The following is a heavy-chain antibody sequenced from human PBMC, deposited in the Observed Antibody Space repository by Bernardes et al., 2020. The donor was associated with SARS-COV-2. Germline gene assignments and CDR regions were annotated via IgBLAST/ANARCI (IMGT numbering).Heavy chain of an antibody. V-gene: IGHV1-2*02. CDR3: ARQGIYGSGLLSYYGMDV. CDR1: GFTFPGYY. Sequence: ASMKVSCKASGFTFPGYYIHWVRQAPGQGLEWMGWINPNSGGANYAQKFQGRVTMTRDTSISTAYMELSRLRSDDTAVYYCARQGIYGSGLLSYYGMDVWGQGTTVTVSS. CDR2: INPNSGGA. J-gene: IGHJ6*02. D-gene: IGHD3-10*01.